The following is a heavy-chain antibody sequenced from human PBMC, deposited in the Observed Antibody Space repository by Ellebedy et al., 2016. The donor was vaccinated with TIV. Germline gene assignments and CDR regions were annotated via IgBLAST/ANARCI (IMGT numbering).Heavy chain of an antibody. Sequence: GESLKISCAASGFTFSSYSMNWVRQAPGKGLEWVSYISSSSSTIYYADSVKGRFTISRDNAKNSLYLQMYSLRAEDMALYYCAKAPGSYYYYGMDVWGQGTTVTVSS. CDR1: GFTFSSYS. D-gene: IGHD7-27*01. CDR2: ISSSSSTI. CDR3: AKAPGSYYYYGMDV. J-gene: IGHJ6*02. V-gene: IGHV3-48*01.